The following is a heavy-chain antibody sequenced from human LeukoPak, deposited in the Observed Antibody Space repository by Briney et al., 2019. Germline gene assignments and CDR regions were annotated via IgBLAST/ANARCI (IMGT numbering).Heavy chain of an antibody. CDR2: MNPNSGDT. D-gene: IGHD1-26*01. CDR3: AKDSGTYLSYQHVFDY. J-gene: IGHJ4*02. Sequence: ASVKVSCKASGYTFTGYYMHWVRQAPGQGLEWMGWMNPNSGDTNHAQKFQGRVTMTRDTSISTGYMELSRLRADDTAIYYCAKDSGTYLSYQHVFDYWGQGTLVTVSS. CDR1: GYTFTGYY. V-gene: IGHV1-2*02.